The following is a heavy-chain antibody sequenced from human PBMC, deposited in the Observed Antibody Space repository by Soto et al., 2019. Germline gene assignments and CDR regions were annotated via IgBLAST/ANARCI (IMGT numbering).Heavy chain of an antibody. CDR2: IIPIFGTA. J-gene: IGHJ5*02. D-gene: IGHD2-15*01. Sequence: QVQLVQSGAEVKKPGSSVKVSCKASGGTFSSYAISWVRQAPGQGLEWMGGIIPIFGTANYAQKFQGRVTITADESTSKAYMELSSLRSEDTAVYYCARDFTYCSGGSCDGGGGWFDPWGQGTLVTVSS. CDR3: ARDFTYCSGGSCDGGGGWFDP. CDR1: GGTFSSYA. V-gene: IGHV1-69*01.